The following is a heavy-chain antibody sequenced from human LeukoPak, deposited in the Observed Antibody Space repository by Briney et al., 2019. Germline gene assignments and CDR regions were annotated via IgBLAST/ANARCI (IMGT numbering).Heavy chain of an antibody. D-gene: IGHD3-22*01. CDR2: IIPIHGTT. CDR3: ARPTMSYYDSFGYYRDFDY. J-gene: IGHJ4*02. Sequence: SSVKVSCKTSGGTFNTYTLNWVRQAPGQGLEWGGGIIPIHGTTNYAQKFQGRVTITADESTSTAYMELSSLTSEDTAVYYCARPTMSYYDSFGYYRDFDYWGQGTLVTVSS. CDR1: GGTFNTYT. V-gene: IGHV1-69*13.